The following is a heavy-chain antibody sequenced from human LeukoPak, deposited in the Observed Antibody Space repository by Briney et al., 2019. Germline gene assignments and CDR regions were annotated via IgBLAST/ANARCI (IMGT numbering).Heavy chain of an antibody. CDR2: INAGNGNT. D-gene: IGHD3-3*01. Sequence: ASVKVSCKASGYTFTYYAIHWVRQAPGQRLEWMGWINAGNGNTKYSQKFQGRVTITRDTSASTAYMDLSSLRSEDTAMYYCARGAKDDFWSGYTLWGQGTTVIVSS. CDR1: GYTFTYYA. CDR3: ARGAKDDFWSGYTL. V-gene: IGHV1-3*01. J-gene: IGHJ6*02.